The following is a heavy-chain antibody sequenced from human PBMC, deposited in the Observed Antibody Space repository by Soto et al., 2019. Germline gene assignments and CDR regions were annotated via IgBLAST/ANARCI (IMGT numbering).Heavy chain of an antibody. J-gene: IGHJ4*02. Sequence: SETLSLTCTVSGGSISSSSYYWGWIRQPPGRGLEWIGSIYYSGSTYYNPSLKSRVTISVDTSKNQFSLKLSSVTAADTAVYYCARHGYSSSYHFDYWGQGTLVTVSS. CDR1: GGSISSSSYY. CDR3: ARHGYSSSYHFDY. V-gene: IGHV4-39*01. D-gene: IGHD6-6*01. CDR2: IYYSGST.